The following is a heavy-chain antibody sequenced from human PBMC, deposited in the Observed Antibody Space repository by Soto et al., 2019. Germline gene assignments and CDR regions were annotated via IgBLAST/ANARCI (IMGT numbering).Heavy chain of an antibody. CDR1: GGSISSGGYY. CDR2: IYYSGST. V-gene: IGHV4-31*03. D-gene: IGHD1-1*01. J-gene: IGHJ6*02. CDR3: ARDREDPNWNRLTLGGMDV. Sequence: QVQLQESGPGLVKPSQTLSLTCTVSGGSISSGGYYWSWIRQHPGKGLEWIGYIYYSGSTYYNPSLKSRVTISVDTSKHQCSLKLSSVTAADTAVYYCARDREDPNWNRLTLGGMDVWGQGTTVTVSS.